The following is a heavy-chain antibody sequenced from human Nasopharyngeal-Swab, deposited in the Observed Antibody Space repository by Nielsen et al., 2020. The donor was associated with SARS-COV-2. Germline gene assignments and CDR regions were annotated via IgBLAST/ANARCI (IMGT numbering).Heavy chain of an antibody. Sequence: GESLKISCKGSGYHFADFWIGWVRQMPGKGLEWMGIIFPRDSDTTYSPSFPGQVTISVDRSISTAYLQWSRLQASDTALYYCARSGESEAFDVWGQGTVVTVSP. J-gene: IGHJ3*01. CDR2: IFPRDSDT. CDR3: ARSGESEAFDV. CDR1: GYHFADFW. V-gene: IGHV5-51*01. D-gene: IGHD3-10*01.